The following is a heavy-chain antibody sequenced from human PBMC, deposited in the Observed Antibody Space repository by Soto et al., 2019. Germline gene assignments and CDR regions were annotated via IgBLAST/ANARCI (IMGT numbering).Heavy chain of an antibody. J-gene: IGHJ3*02. CDR1: GFTVSSNY. V-gene: IGHV3-53*01. CDR3: ARGYYYDSSGLAFDI. D-gene: IGHD3-22*01. Sequence: TGGSLRLSCAASGFTVSSNYMSWVRQAPGKGLEWVSVIYSGGSTYYADSVKGRFTISRDNSKNTLYLQMNSLRAEDTAVYYCARGYYYDSSGLAFDIWGQGTMVTVSS. CDR2: IYSGGST.